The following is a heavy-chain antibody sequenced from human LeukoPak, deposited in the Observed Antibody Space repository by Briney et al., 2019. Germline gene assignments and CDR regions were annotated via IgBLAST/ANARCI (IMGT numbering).Heavy chain of an antibody. CDR1: GGSFSSYY. V-gene: IGHV4-34*01. D-gene: IGHD3-10*01. CDR3: AREGSSDYWFDP. Sequence: PSETLSLTCAVYGGSFSSYYWSWIRQPPGKGLEWIGEINHSGSTNYNPSLKSRVTISVDTSKNQFSLKLSSVTAADTAVYYCAREGSSDYWFDPWGQGTLVTVSS. CDR2: INHSGST. J-gene: IGHJ5*02.